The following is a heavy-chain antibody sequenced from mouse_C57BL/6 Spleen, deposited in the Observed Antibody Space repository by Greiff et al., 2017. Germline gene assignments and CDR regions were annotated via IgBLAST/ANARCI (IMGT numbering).Heavy chain of an antibody. J-gene: IGHJ2*01. CDR2: IYPGSGST. CDR1: GYTFTSYW. V-gene: IGHV1-55*01. CDR3: ARGITTVVATDD. D-gene: IGHD1-1*01. Sequence: QVQLQQPGAELVKPGASVKMSCKASGYTFTSYWITWVKQRPGQGLEWIGDIYPGSGSTNYNEKFKSKATLTVDTSSSTAYMQLSSLTSEDSAVYYCARGITTVVATDDWGQGTTLTVSS.